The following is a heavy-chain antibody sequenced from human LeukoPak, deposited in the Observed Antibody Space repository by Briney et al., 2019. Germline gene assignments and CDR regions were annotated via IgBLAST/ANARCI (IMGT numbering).Heavy chain of an antibody. Sequence: TGGSLRLSCAASGFTFSNYALHWVRQAPGKGLEWVSVISHDGSDKYYADSVKGRFTISRDNSKDTLYLQMNSLRAEDTADYYCARAYCGSSSCRIGASDIWGQGTMVTVSS. CDR1: GFTFSNYA. V-gene: IGHV3-30-3*01. D-gene: IGHD2-2*01. J-gene: IGHJ3*02. CDR3: ARAYCGSSSCRIGASDI. CDR2: ISHDGSDK.